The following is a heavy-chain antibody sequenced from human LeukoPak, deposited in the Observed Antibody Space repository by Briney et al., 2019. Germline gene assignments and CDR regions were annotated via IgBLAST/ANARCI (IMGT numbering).Heavy chain of an antibody. V-gene: IGHV4-38-2*02. CDR3: ARHRIAVAGAPYDAFDI. CDR1: GYSISSGYS. Sequence: PSETLSLTCTVSGYSISSGYSWGWIRQPPGKGLEWIGTIYHSGGTYYSPSLKSRVTISLDTSKNQFSLKLSSVTAADTAVYYCARHRIAVAGAPYDAFDIWGQGTMVTVSS. CDR2: IYHSGGT. D-gene: IGHD6-19*01. J-gene: IGHJ3*02.